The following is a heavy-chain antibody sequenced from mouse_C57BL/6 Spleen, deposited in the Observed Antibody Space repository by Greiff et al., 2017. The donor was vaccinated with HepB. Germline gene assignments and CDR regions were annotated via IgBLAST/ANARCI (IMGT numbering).Heavy chain of an antibody. CDR2: INPNNGGT. V-gene: IGHV1-26*01. CDR3: ASKVDFDY. Sequence: VQLQQSGPELVKPGASVKISCKASGYTFTDYYMNWVKQSHGKSLEWIGDINPNNGGTSYNQKFKGKATLTVDKSSSTAYMELRSLTSEDSAVYYCASKVDFDYWGQGTTLTVSS. D-gene: IGHD1-3*01. J-gene: IGHJ2*01. CDR1: GYTFTDYY.